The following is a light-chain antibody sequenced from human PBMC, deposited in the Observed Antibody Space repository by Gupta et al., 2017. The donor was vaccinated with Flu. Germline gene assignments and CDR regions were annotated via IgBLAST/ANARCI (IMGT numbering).Light chain of an antibody. J-gene: IGLJ2*01. V-gene: IGLV6-57*03. Sequence: NFLLTQPHSVSESPGKTVTISCTRSSGSIASNFVQWFQQRPGSAPTTVIYEDNQRPSGVPDRFSGSIDYSSNSASLTISGLKTEDEADYYCQSFDTNSRVFGGGTKLTVL. CDR2: EDN. CDR3: QSFDTNSRV. CDR1: SGSIASNF.